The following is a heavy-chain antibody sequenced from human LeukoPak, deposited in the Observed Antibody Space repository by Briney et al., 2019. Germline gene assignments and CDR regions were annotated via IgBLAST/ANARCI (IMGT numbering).Heavy chain of an antibody. V-gene: IGHV4-39*01. CDR3: ARQGKYYDSSGYYYDPFDY. CDR2: IYYSGST. J-gene: IGHJ4*02. D-gene: IGHD3-22*01. CDR1: GGSISSSSYY. Sequence: SETLSLTCTVSGGSISSSSYYWGWIRQPPGKGLEWIGGIYYSGSTYYNPSLKSRVTISVDTSKNQFSLKLSSVTAADTAVYYCARQGKYYDSSGYYYDPFDYWGQGTLVTVSS.